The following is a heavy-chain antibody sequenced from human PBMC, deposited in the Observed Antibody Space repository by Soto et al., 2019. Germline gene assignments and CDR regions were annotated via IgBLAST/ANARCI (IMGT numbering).Heavy chain of an antibody. CDR2: IYPGDSDT. J-gene: IGHJ6*02. CDR1: GYSFTSYW. CDR3: ARPREAGKNYYGVDV. D-gene: IGHD6-19*01. Sequence: PGESLKISCKGSGYSFTSYWIGSVHQMPGKGLEWMGIIYPGDSDTRYSPSFQGQVTISADKSISTAYLQWSSLKASDTAMYYCARPREAGKNYYGVDVWGQGTTVTVSS. V-gene: IGHV5-51*07.